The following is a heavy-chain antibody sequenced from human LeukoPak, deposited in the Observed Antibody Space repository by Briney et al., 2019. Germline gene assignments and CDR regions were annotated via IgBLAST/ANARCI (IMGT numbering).Heavy chain of an antibody. CDR1: GGSITNDNW. Sequence: SGTLSLTCAVTGGSITNDNWWSWVRQPPGKGLEWIGEINHSGSTNYNPSLKSRVTISVDTSKNQFSLKLSSVTAADTAVFYCARATRDLGYNSSWYVASFWFDPWGQGTLVTVSS. CDR3: ARATRDLGYNSSWYVASFWFDP. CDR2: INHSGST. D-gene: IGHD6-13*01. V-gene: IGHV4-4*02. J-gene: IGHJ5*02.